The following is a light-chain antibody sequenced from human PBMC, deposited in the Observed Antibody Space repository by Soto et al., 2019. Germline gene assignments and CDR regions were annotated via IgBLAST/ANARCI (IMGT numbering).Light chain of an antibody. V-gene: IGKV1-9*01. CDR3: QQPLTYPRT. J-gene: IGKJ4*01. CDR1: QGISSN. Sequence: DIQLTQFPSFLSASVGDRVAITCRASQGISSNLVWYQQRPGKAPKLLSYAASRFQSGVPSRFSGSGSGTELTLTISSLQPEDFATYYCQQPLTYPRTFGGGTKVEIK. CDR2: AAS.